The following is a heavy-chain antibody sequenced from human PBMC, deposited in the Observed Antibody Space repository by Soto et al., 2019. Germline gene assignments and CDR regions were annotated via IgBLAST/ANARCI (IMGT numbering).Heavy chain of an antibody. J-gene: IGHJ3*02. CDR2: ISGSGGST. Sequence: GESLKISCAASGFTFSSYAMSWVRQAPGKGLEWVSAISGSGGSTYYADSVKGRFTISRDNSKNTLYLQMNSLRAEDTAVYYCAKPLTIAARHDAFDIWGQGTMVTVSS. V-gene: IGHV3-23*01. CDR1: GFTFSSYA. D-gene: IGHD6-6*01. CDR3: AKPLTIAARHDAFDI.